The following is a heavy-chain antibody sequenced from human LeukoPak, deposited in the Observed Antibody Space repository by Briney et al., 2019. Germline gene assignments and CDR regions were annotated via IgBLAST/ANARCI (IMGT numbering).Heavy chain of an antibody. CDR3: ARVYYGSGSFNWFDP. CDR1: GYTFTDYY. J-gene: IGHJ5*02. Sequence: ASVKASCKASGYTFTDYYMHWVRQAPGQGLEWMGWINPNSGGTNYAQKFQGRVTMTRDTSISTAYMELSRLKSDDTAVYYCARVYYGSGSFNWFDPWGQGTLVAVSS. CDR2: INPNSGGT. V-gene: IGHV1-2*02. D-gene: IGHD3-10*01.